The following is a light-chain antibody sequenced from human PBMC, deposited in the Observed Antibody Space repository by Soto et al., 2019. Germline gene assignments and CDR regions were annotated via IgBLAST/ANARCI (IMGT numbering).Light chain of an antibody. Sequence: QSALTQPASVSGSPGQSITISCTGTSSDVGRYNFVSWYQQHPGKAPKLMIYEVSNRPSGVSNRFSGSKSGNTASLTISGLQAEDEAYYYCSSYTSTTTRVFGGGTKLTVL. CDR1: SSDVGRYNF. J-gene: IGLJ3*02. CDR3: SSYTSTTTRV. CDR2: EVS. V-gene: IGLV2-14*01.